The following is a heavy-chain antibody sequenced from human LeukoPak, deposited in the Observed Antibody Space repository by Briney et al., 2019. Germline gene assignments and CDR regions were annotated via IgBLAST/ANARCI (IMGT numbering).Heavy chain of an antibody. CDR3: AIQVVPLEGDVWRFIGDY. Sequence: PSETLSLTCAVSGYPISSNYFWGWFRQPPGKGLEWFGVIYHIGTTYYNPFLKSRFTLLLDTSKNQLSLKLSSVSAADAAMYDSAIQVVPLEGDVWRFIGDYWGQGILVTVSS. CDR2: IYHIGTT. CDR1: GYPISSNYF. D-gene: IGHD1-26*01. V-gene: IGHV4-38-2*01. J-gene: IGHJ4*02.